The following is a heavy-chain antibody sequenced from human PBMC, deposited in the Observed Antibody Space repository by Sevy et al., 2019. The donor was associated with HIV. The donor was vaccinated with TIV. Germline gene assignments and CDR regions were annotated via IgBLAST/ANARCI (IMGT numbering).Heavy chain of an antibody. J-gene: IGHJ4*02. V-gene: IGHV3-53*01. Sequence: GGSLRLSCEVSGFTFSNYVMGWVRQAPGKGLEWVSVIYSGGSTYYADSVKGRFTISRDNSKSTLYLQMNSLRVEDTAVYYCARDDPGPGYSSSWSDYWGQGTLVTVSS. CDR3: ARDDPGPGYSSSWSDY. CDR2: IYSGGST. CDR1: GFTFSNYV. D-gene: IGHD6-13*01.